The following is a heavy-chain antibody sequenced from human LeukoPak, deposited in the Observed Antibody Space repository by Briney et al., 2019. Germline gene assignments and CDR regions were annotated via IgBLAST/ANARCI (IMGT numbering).Heavy chain of an antibody. CDR2: ISYDGSNK. V-gene: IGHV3-30*18. D-gene: IGHD2-21*01. J-gene: IGHJ4*02. CDR1: GFAFSSYG. Sequence: GGSLTLSCAAAGFAFSSYGMHWVRQAPGKGLEWVAVISYDGSNKYYADSVKGRFTISRDNSKNTLYLQMNSLRAEDTAVYYCAKGAKHFDYWGQGTLVTVSS. CDR3: AKGAKHFDY.